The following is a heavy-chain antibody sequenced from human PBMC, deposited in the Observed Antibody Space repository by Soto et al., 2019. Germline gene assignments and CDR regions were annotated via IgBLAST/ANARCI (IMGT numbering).Heavy chain of an antibody. Sequence: QVQLVQSGAEVKKPGSSVKVSCKASGGTFSSYTISWVRQAPGQGLEWMGRIIPILGIANYAQKVQGRVTITADKSTSTAYMELSSLRSEDTAVYYCARPAGSGSYAFDIWGQGTMVTVSS. D-gene: IGHD3-10*01. CDR2: IIPILGIA. CDR1: GGTFSSYT. CDR3: ARPAGSGSYAFDI. J-gene: IGHJ3*02. V-gene: IGHV1-69*02.